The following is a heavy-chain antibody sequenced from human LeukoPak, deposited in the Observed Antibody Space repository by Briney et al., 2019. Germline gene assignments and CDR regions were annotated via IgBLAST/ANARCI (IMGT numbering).Heavy chain of an antibody. CDR2: ISAYNGNT. J-gene: IGHJ6*02. CDR3: ARTGYCSGGSCFLPHGMDV. D-gene: IGHD2-15*01. CDR1: GYTFTIYG. Sequence: ASVKVSCKASGYTFTIYGISGVRHAPGQGLGCMGWISAYNGNTNSAQKLQGTVTMTTDTSTSTAYMELRSLRSDDTAVYYCARTGYCSGGSCFLPHGMDVWGQGTTVTVSS. V-gene: IGHV1-18*01.